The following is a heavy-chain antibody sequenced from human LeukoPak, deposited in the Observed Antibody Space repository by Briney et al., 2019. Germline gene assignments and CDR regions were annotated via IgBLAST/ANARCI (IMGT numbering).Heavy chain of an antibody. Sequence: ASVTVSCKPSRYTFTSHGNSTVRQAPGQGLEWMGWISAYNGNTNYAQKLQGRVTMTTDTSTSTAYMELRSLRSEDTAVYYCARDKFGAGTYVFDYWGQGTLVTVSS. D-gene: IGHD3-10*01. CDR2: ISAYNGNT. CDR1: RYTFTSHG. J-gene: IGHJ4*02. V-gene: IGHV1-18*01. CDR3: ARDKFGAGTYVFDY.